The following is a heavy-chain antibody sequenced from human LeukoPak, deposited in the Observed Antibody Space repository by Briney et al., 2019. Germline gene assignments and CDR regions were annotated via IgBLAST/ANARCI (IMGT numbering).Heavy chain of an antibody. CDR2: IWYDGSDK. Sequence: GGSLRLSCAASGFTFSSYGMHWVRQAPGKGLEWVAVIWYDGSDKYYADSVKGQFTISRDDSKNALYLQMNSLRAEDTAVYYCARGGYSSSTICDYWGQGTLVTVSS. CDR3: ARGGYSSSTICDY. CDR1: GFTFSSYG. V-gene: IGHV3-33*08. J-gene: IGHJ4*02. D-gene: IGHD6-6*01.